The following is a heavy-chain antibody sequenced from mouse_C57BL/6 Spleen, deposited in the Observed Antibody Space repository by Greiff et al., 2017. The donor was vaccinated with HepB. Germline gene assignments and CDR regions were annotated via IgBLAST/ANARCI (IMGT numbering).Heavy chain of an antibody. V-gene: IGHV1-64*01. J-gene: IGHJ2*01. CDR3: ARYDGYYHFDY. CDR2: IHPNSGST. Sequence: QVQLQQSGAELVKPGASVKLSCKASGYTFTSYWMHWVKQRPGQGLEWIGMIHPNSGSTNYNEKFKSKATLTVDKSSSTAYMQLSSLTSEDSAVYYCARYDGYYHFDYWGQGTTLTVSS. CDR1: GYTFTSYW. D-gene: IGHD2-3*01.